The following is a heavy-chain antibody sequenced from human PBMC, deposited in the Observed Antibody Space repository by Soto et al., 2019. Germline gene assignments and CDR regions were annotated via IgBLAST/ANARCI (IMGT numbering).Heavy chain of an antibody. CDR2: IFPLTDIP. V-gene: IGHV1-69*02. J-gene: IGHJ4*02. CDR1: GGTFRNYP. CDR3: ARGPLVVLNYFES. Sequence: QVQLVQSGTEVKKPGSSVKVSCKASGGTFRNYPINWVRQAPGQGLEWMGSIFPLTDIPDYAQNFQARLTLSADKSTSTAYMVLSSLTSDDTAVYFCARGPLVVLNYFESWGQGTLVTVSS.